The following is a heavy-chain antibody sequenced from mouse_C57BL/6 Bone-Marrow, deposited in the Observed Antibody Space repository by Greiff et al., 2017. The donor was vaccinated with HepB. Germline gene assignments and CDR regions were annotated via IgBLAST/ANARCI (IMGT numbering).Heavy chain of an antibody. CDR2: IDPSDSYT. CDR1: GYTFTSYW. J-gene: IGHJ4*01. Sequence: QVQLQLPGAELVMPGASVKLSCKASGYTFTSYWMHWVKQRPGQGLEWIGEIDPSDSYTNYNHKFKGKSTLTVDKSSSTAYMQLSSLTSEDSAVYYCAREDYYAMDYWGQGTSVTVSS. V-gene: IGHV1-69*01. CDR3: AREDYYAMDY.